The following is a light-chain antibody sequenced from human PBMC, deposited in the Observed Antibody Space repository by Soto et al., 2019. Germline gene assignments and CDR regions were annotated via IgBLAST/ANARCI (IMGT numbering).Light chain of an antibody. CDR2: DSS. V-gene: IGKV1-12*01. CDR1: QDILSW. CDR3: QQANTFPIT. J-gene: IGKJ3*01. Sequence: DIQMTQSPSSVSASVGDTVTITCRASQDILSWLAWYQQKPGEAPRLLIYDSSNLPSGIPSRFSGSRSGTDFTLTISSLQPEDFATYYCQQANTFPITFGPGTRLDIK.